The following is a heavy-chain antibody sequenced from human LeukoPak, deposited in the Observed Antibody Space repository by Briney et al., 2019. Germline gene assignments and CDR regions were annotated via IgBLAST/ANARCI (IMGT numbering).Heavy chain of an antibody. Sequence: PGGSLRLSCAASGFTFSTYSMNWVRQAPGKGLEWVSSISRSGTYIYQADSVKGRFTISRDNAKNSLYLQMNSLRAEDTAVYYCARWLGAIAWPYYFDYWGQGTLVTVSS. CDR1: GFTFSTYS. D-gene: IGHD3-16*02. V-gene: IGHV3-21*01. CDR2: ISRSGTYI. CDR3: ARWLGAIAWPYYFDY. J-gene: IGHJ4*02.